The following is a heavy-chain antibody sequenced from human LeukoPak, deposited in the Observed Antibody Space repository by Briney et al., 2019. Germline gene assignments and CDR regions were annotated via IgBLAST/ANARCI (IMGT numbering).Heavy chain of an antibody. CDR2: INWNGGST. J-gene: IGHJ6*03. D-gene: IGHD2-2*01. CDR3: ARGNCSSTSCRSPDYYYYMDV. V-gene: IGHV3-20*04. Sequence: GGSLRLSCAASGFTFDDYGMSWVRQAPGKGLEWVSGINWNGGSTGYADSVKGRFTISRDNAKNSLYLQMNSLRAEDTALYYCARGNCSSTSCRSPDYYYYMDVWGKGTTVTVSS. CDR1: GFTFDDYG.